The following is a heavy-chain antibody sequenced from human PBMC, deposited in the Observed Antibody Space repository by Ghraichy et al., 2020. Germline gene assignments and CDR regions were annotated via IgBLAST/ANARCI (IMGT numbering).Heavy chain of an antibody. CDR3: VKGYGDYDPAFDI. V-gene: IGHV3-64D*06. CDR2: ISSNGGST. Sequence: GSLRLSCSASGFTFSSYAMHWVRQAPGKGLEYVSAISSNGGSTYYADSVKGRFTISRDNSKNTLYLQMSSLRAEDTAVYYCVKGYGDYDPAFDIWGQGTMVTVSS. D-gene: IGHD4-17*01. J-gene: IGHJ3*02. CDR1: GFTFSSYA.